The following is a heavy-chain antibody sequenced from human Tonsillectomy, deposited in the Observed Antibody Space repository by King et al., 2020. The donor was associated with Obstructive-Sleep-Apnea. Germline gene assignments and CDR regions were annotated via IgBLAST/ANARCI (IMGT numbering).Heavy chain of an antibody. Sequence: VQLVESGGGLVQPGRSLRLSCAASGFTFDDYAMHWVRQAPGKGLEWVSGISWNGGSIGYADSVKGRFTISRDNAKNSLYLQMNSLRAEDTALYYCAKDSEWFGELLRNYGMDVWGQGTTVTVSS. CDR2: ISWNGGSI. D-gene: IGHD3-10*01. CDR3: AKDSEWFGELLRNYGMDV. J-gene: IGHJ6*02. CDR1: GFTFDDYA. V-gene: IGHV3-9*01.